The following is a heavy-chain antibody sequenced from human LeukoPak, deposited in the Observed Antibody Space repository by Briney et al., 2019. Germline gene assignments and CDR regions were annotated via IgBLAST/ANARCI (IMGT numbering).Heavy chain of an antibody. J-gene: IGHJ6*03. V-gene: IGHV1-69*13. CDR1: GGTFSSYA. D-gene: IGHD3-10*01. CDR2: IIPIFGTA. CDR3: ARASRGSGTFYYYYYMDV. Sequence: SVKVSCKASGGTFSSYAISWVRQAPGQGLEWMGGIIPIFGTANYAQKFQGRVTITADESTSTAYMELSSLRSEDTAVYYCARASRGSGTFYYYYYMDVWGKGTTVTVSS.